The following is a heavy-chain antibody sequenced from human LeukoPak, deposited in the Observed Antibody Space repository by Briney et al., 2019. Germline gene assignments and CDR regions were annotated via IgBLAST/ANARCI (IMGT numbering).Heavy chain of an antibody. Sequence: SETLSLTCAVYGGSFRGYYWSWIRQPPGKGLEWIGEINHSGSTNYNPSLKSRVTISVDTSKNQFSLKLSSVTAADTAVYYCARVIYYGSGSYGPENWFDPWGQGTLVTVSS. CDR3: ARVIYYGSGSYGPENWFDP. D-gene: IGHD3-10*01. J-gene: IGHJ5*02. V-gene: IGHV4-34*01. CDR1: GGSFRGYY. CDR2: INHSGST.